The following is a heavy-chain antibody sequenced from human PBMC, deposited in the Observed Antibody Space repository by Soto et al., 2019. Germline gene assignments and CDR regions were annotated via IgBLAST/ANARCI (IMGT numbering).Heavy chain of an antibody. CDR1: GGSISSSSYY. CDR3: ARPEIAVYAFDI. J-gene: IGHJ3*02. Sequence: SETLSLTCTVSGGSISSSSYYWGWIRQPPGKGLEWIGSIYYSGSTYYSPSLKSRVTISVDTSKNQFSLKLSSVTAADTAVYYCARPEIAVYAFDIWGQGTMVTVSS. V-gene: IGHV4-39*01. D-gene: IGHD6-19*01. CDR2: IYYSGST.